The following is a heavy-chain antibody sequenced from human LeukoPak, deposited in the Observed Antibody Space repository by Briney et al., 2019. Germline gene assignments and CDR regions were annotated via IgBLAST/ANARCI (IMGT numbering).Heavy chain of an antibody. CDR3: ARGGSGENY. Sequence: GGSLRLSCAASGFTFSSYSMNWVRQAPGKGLEWISYISSSTTTKYYADSVKGRFTISRDNSKNTLYLQMNSLRAEDTAVYYCARGGSGENYWGQGTLVTVSS. CDR1: GFTFSSYS. J-gene: IGHJ4*02. D-gene: IGHD6-25*01. V-gene: IGHV3-48*01. CDR2: ISSSTTTK.